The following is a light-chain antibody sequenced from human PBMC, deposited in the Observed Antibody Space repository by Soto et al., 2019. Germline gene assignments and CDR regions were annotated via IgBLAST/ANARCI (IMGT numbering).Light chain of an antibody. CDR2: STN. V-gene: IGLV8-61*01. Sequence: QTVVTQEPSFSVSPGGTVTLTCGLSSGSVSTSYYPSWYQQTPGQAPRTLIYSTNTRSSGVPDRFSGSILDNKAALTITGAQADDESDYYCVLHMGSGIVVFGGGTQLTVL. CDR1: SGSVSTSYY. CDR3: VLHMGSGIVV. J-gene: IGLJ2*01.